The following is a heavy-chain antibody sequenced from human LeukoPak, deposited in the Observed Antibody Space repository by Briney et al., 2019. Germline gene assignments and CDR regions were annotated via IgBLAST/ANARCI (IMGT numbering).Heavy chain of an antibody. CDR1: GGSISSSSYY. J-gene: IGHJ5*02. Sequence: SETLSLTCTVSGGSISSSSYYWGWIRQPPGKGLEWIGSIYYSGSTYYNPSLKGRVTISVDTSKNQFSLKLSSVTAADTAVYYCARHYYYGSGSLETFDPWGQGTLVTVSS. D-gene: IGHD3-10*01. CDR3: ARHYYYGSGSLETFDP. CDR2: IYYSGST. V-gene: IGHV4-39*01.